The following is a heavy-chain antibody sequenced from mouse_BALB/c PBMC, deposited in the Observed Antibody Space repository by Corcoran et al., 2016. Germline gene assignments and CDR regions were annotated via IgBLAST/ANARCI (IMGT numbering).Heavy chain of an antibody. CDR1: GFNIKDTY. CDR3: ARWDWYFDV. Sequence: VQLQQTGAELVKPGASVKLSCTASGFNIKDTYMHWVKQRPEQGLEWIGRIDPANGNTKYDPKFQGKATITADTSSNTAYLQLSSLTSEDTAVYYCARWDWYFDVWGAGTTVTVSS. CDR2: IDPANGNT. V-gene: IGHV14-3*02. J-gene: IGHJ1*01.